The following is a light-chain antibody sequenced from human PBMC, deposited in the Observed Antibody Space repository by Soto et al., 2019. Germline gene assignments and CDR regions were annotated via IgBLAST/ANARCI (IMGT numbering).Light chain of an antibody. CDR2: EGS. CDR3: CSYAGSSTDVV. CDR1: SSDVGSYNL. V-gene: IGLV2-23*01. Sequence: QSALTQPASVSGSPGQTITISCTGTSSDVGSYNLVSWYQQHPGKAPKLMIYEGSKRPTGVSNRLSGSKSGNTASVTISGLQAEDEADYYCCSYAGSSTDVVFGGGTKFTVL. J-gene: IGLJ2*01.